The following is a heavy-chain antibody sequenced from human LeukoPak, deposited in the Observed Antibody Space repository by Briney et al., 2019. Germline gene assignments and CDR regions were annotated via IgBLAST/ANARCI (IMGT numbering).Heavy chain of an antibody. Sequence: ASVKVSCKASGYTFTSYDINWVRQATGQGLEWMGWINPNSGNTGYAQKFQGRVTMTRNTSISTAYMELSSLRSDDTAVYYYARGDTQTAISPEFDYWGQGTLVTVSS. J-gene: IGHJ4*02. CDR3: ARGDTQTAISPEFDY. V-gene: IGHV1-8*01. D-gene: IGHD2-21*02. CDR2: INPNSGNT. CDR1: GYTFTSYD.